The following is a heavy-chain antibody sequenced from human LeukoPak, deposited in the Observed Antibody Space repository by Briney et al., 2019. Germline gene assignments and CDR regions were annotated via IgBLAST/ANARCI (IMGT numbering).Heavy chain of an antibody. Sequence: PSETLSLTCTVSGGSISSGGYYWSWIRQPPGKALVWLGYIYHSRSTYYNPSLKSRVTISVDRSKNQFSLKLSSVTAADTAVYYCARERQYSSPYFDYWGQGTLVTVSS. D-gene: IGHD6-6*01. CDR1: GGSISSGGYY. J-gene: IGHJ4*02. V-gene: IGHV4-30-2*01. CDR3: ARERQYSSPYFDY. CDR2: IYHSRST.